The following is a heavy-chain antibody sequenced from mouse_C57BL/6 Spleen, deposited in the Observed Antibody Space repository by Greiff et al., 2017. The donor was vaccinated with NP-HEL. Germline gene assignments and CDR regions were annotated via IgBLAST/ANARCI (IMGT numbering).Heavy chain of an antibody. J-gene: IGHJ2*01. CDR2: IYPGDGDT. V-gene: IGHV1-80*01. CDR3: ARCSYDYDDGYFDY. Sequence: VQLQQSGAELVKPGASVKISCKASGYAFSSYWMNWVKQRPGKGLEWIGQIYPGDGDTNYNGKFKGKATLTADKSSSPAYMQLSSLTSEDSAVYFCARCSYDYDDGYFDYWGQGTTLTVSS. D-gene: IGHD2-4*01. CDR1: GYAFSSYW.